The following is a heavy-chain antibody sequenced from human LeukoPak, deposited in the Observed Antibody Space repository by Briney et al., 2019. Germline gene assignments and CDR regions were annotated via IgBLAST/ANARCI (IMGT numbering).Heavy chain of an antibody. J-gene: IGHJ4*02. CDR2: INPNSGGT. Sequence: ASVKVSCKASGYTFTGYYMHWVRQAPGQRLEWMGWINPNSGGTNYAQKFQGRVTMTRDTSISTAYMELSRLRSDDTAVYYCARGRYYYGSGSSFDYWGQGTLVTVSS. CDR3: ARGRYYYGSGSSFDY. D-gene: IGHD3-10*01. CDR1: GYTFTGYY. V-gene: IGHV1-2*02.